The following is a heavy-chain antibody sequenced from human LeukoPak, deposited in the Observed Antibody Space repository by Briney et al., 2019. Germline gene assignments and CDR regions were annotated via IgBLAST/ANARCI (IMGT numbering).Heavy chain of an antibody. J-gene: IGHJ2*01. CDR1: GGSISSYY. CDR2: IYYSGST. CDR3: ARGRTTNLWFGELFRNWYFDL. Sequence: SETLSLTCTVSGGSISSYYWSWVRQPPGKGLEWVGYIYYSGSTNYNPSLKSRVTISVDTSKNQFSLKLGSVTAADTAVYYCARGRTTNLWFGELFRNWYFDLWGRGTLVTVSS. D-gene: IGHD3-10*01. V-gene: IGHV4-59*01.